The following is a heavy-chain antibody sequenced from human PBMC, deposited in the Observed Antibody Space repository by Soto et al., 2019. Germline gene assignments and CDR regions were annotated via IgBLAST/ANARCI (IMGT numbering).Heavy chain of an antibody. CDR3: ARDAYYYDFWSGYYRAPYYYYGMDV. Sequence: SQTLSLTCAISGDSVSSNSAAWNWIRQSPSRGLEWLGRTYYRSKWYNDYAVSVKSRITINPDTSKNQFSLQLNSVTPEDTAVYYCARDAYYYDFWSGYYRAPYYYYGMDVWGQGTTVTVS. CDR1: GDSVSSNSAA. CDR2: TYYRSKWYN. J-gene: IGHJ6*02. D-gene: IGHD3-3*01. V-gene: IGHV6-1*01.